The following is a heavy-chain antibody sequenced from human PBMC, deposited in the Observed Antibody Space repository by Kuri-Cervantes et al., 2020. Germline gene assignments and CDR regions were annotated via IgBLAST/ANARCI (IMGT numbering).Heavy chain of an antibody. J-gene: IGHJ4*02. V-gene: IGHV3-30*03. Sequence: GGSLRLSCAASGFTFSSYGMHWVRQAPGKGLEWVAVISYDGSNKYYADSVKGRFTISRDNSKNTLYLQMNSLRDEDTAVYYCARDPYCGGDCKTDDYWGQGTLVTVSS. CDR1: GFTFSSYG. CDR3: ARDPYCGGDCKTDDY. D-gene: IGHD2-21*02. CDR2: ISYDGSNK.